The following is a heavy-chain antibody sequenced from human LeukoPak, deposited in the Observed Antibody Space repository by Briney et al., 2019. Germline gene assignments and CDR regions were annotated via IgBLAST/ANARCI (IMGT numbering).Heavy chain of an antibody. V-gene: IGHV3-23*01. J-gene: IGHJ4*02. D-gene: IGHD3-3*01. CDR1: GFTFSNYN. CDR3: AKGNDFWSGSFFDY. CDR2: ISGSGGST. Sequence: GGSLRLSCAASGFTFSNYNMNWVRQAPGKGLEWVSTISGSGGSTYYADSVKGRFTISRDNSKNTLYLQMNSLRAEDTAVYFCAKGNDFWSGSFFDYWGQGALVTVSS.